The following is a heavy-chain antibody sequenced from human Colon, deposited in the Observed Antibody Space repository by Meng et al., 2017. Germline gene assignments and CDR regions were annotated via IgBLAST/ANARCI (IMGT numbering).Heavy chain of an antibody. CDR1: GGSISTSGYY. J-gene: IGHJ5*02. Sequence: QPQLQESGPGLVKPSEALSLTCSVSGGSISTSGYYWGWIRQPPGKSLEWIGSIGHSGITYYTPSLKSRVTVSIDTSKSQFSLKLTSVTAADTAVYYCVRSSGWVRTGFDPWGQGTLVTVSS. D-gene: IGHD6-19*01. CDR2: IGHSGIT. V-gene: IGHV4-39*01. CDR3: VRSSGWVRTGFDP.